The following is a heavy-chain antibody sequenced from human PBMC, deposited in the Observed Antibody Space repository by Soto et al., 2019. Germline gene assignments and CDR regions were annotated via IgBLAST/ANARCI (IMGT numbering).Heavy chain of an antibody. V-gene: IGHV3-33*01. CDR2: IWYDGSNK. CDR3: ARDPEYSGSYRTYYFDY. D-gene: IGHD1-26*01. J-gene: IGHJ4*02. Sequence: QVQLVESGGGVVQPGRSLRLSCAASGFTSSSYGMHWVRQAPGKGLEWVAVIWYDGSNKYYADSVKGRFTISRDNSKNTLYLQMNSLRAEDTAVYYCARDPEYSGSYRTYYFDYWGQGTLVTVSS. CDR1: GFTSSSYG.